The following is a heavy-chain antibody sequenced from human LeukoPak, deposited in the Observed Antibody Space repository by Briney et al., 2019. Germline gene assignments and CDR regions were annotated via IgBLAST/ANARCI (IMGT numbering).Heavy chain of an antibody. Sequence: PGRSLRLSCAASGFAFSNYVMHWVRQAPGKGLEWVAAISYDGGNIYYADSVKGRFTISRDNSKNTLYLQMNSLSAEDTAVYYCAKDGPTVTIFDHFDYWGHGTLVTASS. CDR1: GFAFSNYV. D-gene: IGHD4-17*01. CDR3: AKDGPTVTIFDHFDY. CDR2: ISYDGGNI. J-gene: IGHJ4*01. V-gene: IGHV3-30*18.